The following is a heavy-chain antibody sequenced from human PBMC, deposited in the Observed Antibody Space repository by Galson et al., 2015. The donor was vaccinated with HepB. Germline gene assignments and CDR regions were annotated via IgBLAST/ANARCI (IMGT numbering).Heavy chain of an antibody. Sequence: SLRLSCAASGFTFSSYGMHWVRQAPGKGLEWVAVIWYDGSNKYYADSVKGRFTISRDNSKNTLYLQMNSLRAVDTAVYYCARGGGVGYFDYWGQGTLVTVSS. V-gene: IGHV3-33*01. CDR2: IWYDGSNK. CDR1: GFTFSSYG. D-gene: IGHD2-15*01. CDR3: ARGGGVGYFDY. J-gene: IGHJ4*02.